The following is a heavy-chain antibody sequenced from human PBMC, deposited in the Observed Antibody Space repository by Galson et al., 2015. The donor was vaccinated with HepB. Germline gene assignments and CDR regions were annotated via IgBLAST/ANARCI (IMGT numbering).Heavy chain of an antibody. D-gene: IGHD2-21*01. CDR1: GFTVGSNC. J-gene: IGHJ3*02. V-gene: IGHV3-53*01. Sequence: LRLSCAASGFTVGSNCMTWVRQAPGKGLEWVSVIYSGGSTYYADSVKGRFTISRGNSKNTLFLQMNSLRAEDTAVYYCARDPGETGAFDIWGQGTMVTVSS. CDR3: ARDPGETGAFDI. CDR2: IYSGGST.